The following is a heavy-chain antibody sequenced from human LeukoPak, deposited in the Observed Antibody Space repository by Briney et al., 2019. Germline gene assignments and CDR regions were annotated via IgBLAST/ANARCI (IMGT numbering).Heavy chain of an antibody. D-gene: IGHD2-15*01. CDR3: PRDPWWKLPYYFDY. V-gene: IGHV3-7*01. Sequence: GGSLRLSCAASGFTFGSYFMSWVRQAPGKGLEWVANINQDGSDKYYVDSVRGRFSISRDNAKNSLYLQMNCLTAEDTAVYYCPRDPWWKLPYYFDYWSQGTLVTVSS. J-gene: IGHJ4*02. CDR1: GFTFGSYF. CDR2: INQDGSDK.